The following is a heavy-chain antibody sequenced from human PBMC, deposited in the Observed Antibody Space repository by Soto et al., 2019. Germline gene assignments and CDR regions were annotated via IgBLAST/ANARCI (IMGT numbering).Heavy chain of an antibody. D-gene: IGHD2-2*01. CDR2: IIPISGTA. J-gene: IGHJ6*02. CDR1: GGTFSSYA. CDR3: ARSQGSSTSLEIYYYYYYGMDV. V-gene: IGHV1-69*01. Sequence: QVQLVQSGAEVKKPGSSVKVSCKASGGTFSSYAISWVRQAPGQGLEWMGGIIPISGTANYAQKFQGRVTITADAATSTVYMELSNLRSEDTAVYFCARSQGSSTSLEIYYYYYYGMDVWGQGTTVTVSS.